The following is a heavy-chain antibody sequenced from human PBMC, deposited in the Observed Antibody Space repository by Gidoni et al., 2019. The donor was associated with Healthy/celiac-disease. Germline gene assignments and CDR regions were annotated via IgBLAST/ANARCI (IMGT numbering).Heavy chain of an antibody. Sequence: QVQLVESGGGVVQPGRYLRLSCAASGFTCSRPGMHWDRQAPGKGLEWVAVISYDGSNIYYADSVKGRFTISRDNSKNTLYLQMNSLRAEDTAVYYCAKEDVSGSYYPDKEPFDYWGQGTLVTVSS. J-gene: IGHJ4*02. CDR3: AKEDVSGSYYPDKEPFDY. CDR2: ISYDGSNI. CDR1: GFTCSRPG. V-gene: IGHV3-30*18. D-gene: IGHD3-10*01.